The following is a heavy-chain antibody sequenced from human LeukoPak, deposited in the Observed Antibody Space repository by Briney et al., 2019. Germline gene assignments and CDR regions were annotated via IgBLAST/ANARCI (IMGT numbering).Heavy chain of an antibody. CDR1: GFTFNSYS. V-gene: IGHV3-48*01. Sequence: GGSLRLSCAASGFTFNSYSMCWVRQAPGKGLEWLSYITSSGNTIYYTDSVKGRFTISRDNAQNSLYLQMNSLRAEDTAVYYCARARWFGNGMDVWGQGTTVTVSS. CDR3: ARARWFGNGMDV. D-gene: IGHD3-10*01. J-gene: IGHJ6*02. CDR2: ITSSGNTI.